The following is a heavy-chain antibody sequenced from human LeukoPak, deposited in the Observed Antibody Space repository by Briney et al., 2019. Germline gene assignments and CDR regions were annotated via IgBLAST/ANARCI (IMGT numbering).Heavy chain of an antibody. CDR1: GGSISSYY. D-gene: IGHD3-3*01. V-gene: IGHV4-59*01. Sequence: PSETLPLTCTVSGGSISSYYWSWIRQPPGKGLEWIGYIYYSGSTNYNPSLKSRVTISVDTSKNQFSLKLSSVTAADTAVYYCASSGAYYDFWSGYSAWFDPWGQGTLVTVSS. CDR3: ASSGAYYDFWSGYSAWFDP. CDR2: IYYSGST. J-gene: IGHJ5*02.